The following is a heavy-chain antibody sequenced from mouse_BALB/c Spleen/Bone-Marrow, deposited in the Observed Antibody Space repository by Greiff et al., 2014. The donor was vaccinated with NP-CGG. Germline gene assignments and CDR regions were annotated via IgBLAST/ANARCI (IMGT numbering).Heavy chain of an antibody. CDR1: GFKIKDTY. Sequence: VQLKESGAELVKPGASVELSCTASGFKIKDTYMHWVKQRPEQGLEWIGRIDPANGNTKYDPKFQGKATITADTSSNTAYLQLSSLTSEDTAVYYCASYYYGHYFDYWGQGTTLTVSS. J-gene: IGHJ2*01. CDR2: IDPANGNT. CDR3: ASYYYGHYFDY. V-gene: IGHV14-3*02. D-gene: IGHD1-1*01.